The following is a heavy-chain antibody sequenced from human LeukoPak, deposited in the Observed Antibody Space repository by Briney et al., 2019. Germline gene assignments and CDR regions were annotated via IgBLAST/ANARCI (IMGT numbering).Heavy chain of an antibody. D-gene: IGHD6-19*01. CDR2: ISDSGGST. Sequence: PGGSLRLSCAASGFTFSSYAMSWVRQAPGKGLEWVSGISDSGGSTYYADSVKGRFTTSRDNSKNTLYLQMNSLRAEDTAVYYCAKMPASYSSGWSNFDYWGQGTLVSVSS. V-gene: IGHV3-23*01. CDR1: GFTFSSYA. J-gene: IGHJ4*02. CDR3: AKMPASYSSGWSNFDY.